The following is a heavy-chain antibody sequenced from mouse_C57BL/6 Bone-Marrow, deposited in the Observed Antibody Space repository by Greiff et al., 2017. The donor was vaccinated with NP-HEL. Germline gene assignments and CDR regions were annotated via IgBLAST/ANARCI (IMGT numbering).Heavy chain of an antibody. J-gene: IGHJ3*01. CDR1: GFTFSSYA. CDR2: ISSGGDYI. D-gene: IGHD4-1*01. Sequence: EVKLVESGEGLVKPGGSLKLSCAASGFTFSSYAMSWVRQTPEKRLEWVAYISSGGDYIYYADTVKGRFTISRDNARNTLYLQMSSLKSEDTAMYYCTRINWVPSWFAYWGQGTLVTVSA. CDR3: TRINWVPSWFAY. V-gene: IGHV5-9-1*02.